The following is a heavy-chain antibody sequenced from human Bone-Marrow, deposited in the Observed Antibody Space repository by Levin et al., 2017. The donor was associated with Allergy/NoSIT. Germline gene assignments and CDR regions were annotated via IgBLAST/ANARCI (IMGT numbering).Heavy chain of an antibody. D-gene: IGHD6-13*01. CDR2: INHSGST. V-gene: IGHV4-34*01. J-gene: IGHJ5*02. CDR3: ARDKSSSWLHWFDP. CDR1: GGSFSGYY. Sequence: SQTLSLTCAVYGGSFSGYYWSWIRQPPGKGLEWIGEINHSGSTNYNPSLKSRVTISVDTSKNQFSLKLSSVTAADTAVYYCARDKSSSWLHWFDPWGQGTLVTVSS.